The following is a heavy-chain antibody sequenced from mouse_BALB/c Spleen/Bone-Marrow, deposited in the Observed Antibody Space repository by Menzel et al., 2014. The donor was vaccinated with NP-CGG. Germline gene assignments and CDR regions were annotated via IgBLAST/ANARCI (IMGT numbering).Heavy chain of an antibody. CDR1: GYTFTDYV. D-gene: IGHD2-1*01. CDR3: ARLDGNYRYAMDY. J-gene: IGHJ4*01. CDR2: IYPGSGST. Sequence: SGPELVKPGASVKMSCKASGYTFTDYVITWVKPRTGQGLEWIGEIYPGSGSTYYNEKFKGKATLTADKSSNTAYMQLGSLTSEDSAVYFCARLDGNYRYAMDYWGQGTSVTVSS. V-gene: IGHV1-77*01.